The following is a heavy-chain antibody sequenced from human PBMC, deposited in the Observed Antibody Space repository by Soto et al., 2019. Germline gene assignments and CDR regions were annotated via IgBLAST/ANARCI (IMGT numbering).Heavy chain of an antibody. Sequence: QVHLVQSGAEVKKPGASVKVSCKASGYTFTNYDINWVRQAPGQGLEWMGWISTYTGNTNYAQKLKGRVTMTTDTSTSTAYMELRSLRSDDTAVYYCARGYYYGSGRPTPGGMDVWGQGTTVTVSS. CDR2: ISTYTGNT. V-gene: IGHV1-18*01. J-gene: IGHJ6*02. CDR1: GYTFTNYD. CDR3: ARGYYYGSGRPTPGGMDV. D-gene: IGHD3-10*01.